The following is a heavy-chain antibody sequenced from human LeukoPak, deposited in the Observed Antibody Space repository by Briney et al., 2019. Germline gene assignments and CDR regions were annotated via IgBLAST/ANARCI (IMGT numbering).Heavy chain of an antibody. Sequence: SETLSLTCAVYGGSFRGYYWSWIRHPPGKGREWIGEINHSGSTNYNPSLKSRVTISVDTSKNQFSLKLSSVTAADTAVYYCARGPQWEPLYYFDYWGQGTLVTVSS. CDR1: GGSFRGYY. D-gene: IGHD1-26*01. CDR2: INHSGST. CDR3: ARGPQWEPLYYFDY. J-gene: IGHJ4*02. V-gene: IGHV4-34*01.